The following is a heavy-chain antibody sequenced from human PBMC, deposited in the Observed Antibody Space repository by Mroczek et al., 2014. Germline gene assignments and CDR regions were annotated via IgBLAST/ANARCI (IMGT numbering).Heavy chain of an antibody. V-gene: IGHV3-30*18. CDR2: ISYDGSNK. CDR3: AKDRYCSSTSCYHFDY. Sequence: QVQLVQSGEGVVQPGRSLRLSCAASGFTFSSYGMHWVRQAPGKGLEWVAVISYDGSNKYYADSVKGRFTISRDNSKNTLYLQMNSLRAEDTAVYYCAKDRYCSSTSCYHFDYWGQGTLVTVSS. D-gene: IGHD2-2*01. J-gene: IGHJ4*02. CDR1: GFTFSSYG.